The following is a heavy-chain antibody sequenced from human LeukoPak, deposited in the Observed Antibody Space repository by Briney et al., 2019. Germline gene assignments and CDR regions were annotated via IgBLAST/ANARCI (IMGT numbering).Heavy chain of an antibody. D-gene: IGHD3-10*01. CDR3: AKDVAGVRGVRGGFDY. V-gene: IGHV1-2*02. CDR1: GYTFTGYY. Sequence: ASVKVSCKASGYTFTGYYMHWVRQAPGQGLEWMGWINPNSGGTNYAQKFQGRVTMTRDTSISTAYMELSRLRSDDTAVYYCAKDVAGVRGVRGGFDYWGQGTLVTVSS. J-gene: IGHJ4*02. CDR2: INPNSGGT.